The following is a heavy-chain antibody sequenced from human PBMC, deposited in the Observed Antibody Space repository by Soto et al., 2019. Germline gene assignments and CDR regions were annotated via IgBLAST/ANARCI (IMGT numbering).Heavy chain of an antibody. V-gene: IGHV1-69*13. Sequence: SVKVSCKASGGTFAKFIMNWVRQTPGQGLEWMGGIVPMLGTPTYAEKYKGRITISATGSTSTAYMELTSLRSEDTAIYYCARNGTYGSSLSPYSGMDVWGQGTTVTVS. CDR3: ARNGTYGSSLSPYSGMDV. D-gene: IGHD3-10*01. CDR2: IVPMLGTP. J-gene: IGHJ6*02. CDR1: GGTFAKFI.